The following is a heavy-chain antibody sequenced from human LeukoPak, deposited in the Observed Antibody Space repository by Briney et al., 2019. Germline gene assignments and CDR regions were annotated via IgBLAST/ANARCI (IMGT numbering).Heavy chain of an antibody. CDR3: ARAGHCTNGICYTADFDY. CDR2: ITDSGGNT. D-gene: IGHD2-8*01. V-gene: IGHV3-23*01. Sequence: GGSLRLSCTASGFTFRTYAMSWVRQAPGKGLEWVLAITDSGGNTYYAAPVKGRFTISRDNSKNTLYLQMNSLRAEDTAAYYCARAGHCTNGICYTADFDYWGQGTLVTVSS. J-gene: IGHJ4*02. CDR1: GFTFRTYA.